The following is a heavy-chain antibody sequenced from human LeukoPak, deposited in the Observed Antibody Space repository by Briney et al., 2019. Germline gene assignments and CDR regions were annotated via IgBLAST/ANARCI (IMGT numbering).Heavy chain of an antibody. V-gene: IGHV1-8*01. CDR1: GYTFTSYD. CDR2: MNPNSGNT. Sequence: ASVKVSCKASGYTFTSYDINWVRQATGQGLEWMGWMNPNSGNTGYAQEFQGRVTMTRNTSISTAYMELSSLRSEDTAVYYCARGLSVARWGATRSLAYWGQGTLVTVSS. D-gene: IGHD1-26*01. J-gene: IGHJ4*02. CDR3: ARGLSVARWGATRSLAY.